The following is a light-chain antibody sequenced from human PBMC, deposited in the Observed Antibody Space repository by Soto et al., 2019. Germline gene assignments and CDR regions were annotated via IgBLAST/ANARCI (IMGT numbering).Light chain of an antibody. CDR2: DAS. CDR1: QSVSSSY. CDR3: QQRRNWPQT. J-gene: IGKJ1*01. Sequence: EIVLTHSPGTLSLSPGEIATLSCRASQSVSSSYLAWYQQKPGQPPRLLIYDASNGASGIPARFSGSGSGTDFTLTISSLEPEDFAVYYSQQRRNWPQTFGQGTKVDIK. V-gene: IGKV3D-20*02.